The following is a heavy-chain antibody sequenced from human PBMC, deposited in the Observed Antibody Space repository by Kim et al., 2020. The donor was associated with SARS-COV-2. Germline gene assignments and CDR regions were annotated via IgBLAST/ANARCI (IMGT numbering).Heavy chain of an antibody. J-gene: IGHJ4*01. CDR1: GFTFSSYG. D-gene: IGHD3-22*01. CDR2: ISYDGSNK. CDR3: ARDGYDSSGYYCPFDY. Sequence: GGSLRLSCAASGFTFSSYGMHWVRQAPGKGLEWVAVISYDGSNKYYADSVKGRFTISRDNSKNTLYLQMNSLRAEDTAVYYCARDGYDSSGYYCPFDYWG. V-gene: IGHV3-33*05.